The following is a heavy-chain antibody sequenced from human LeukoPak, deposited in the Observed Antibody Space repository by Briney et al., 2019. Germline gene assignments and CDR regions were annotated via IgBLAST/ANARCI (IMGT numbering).Heavy chain of an antibody. CDR3: VKDAPTHFYGDYVVY. Sequence: PGGSLRLSCSASGFTFSSYAMHWVRQAPGKGLEYVSAISSNGGSTYYADSVKGRFTISKDNSKNTLYLQMSSLRAEDTALYYCVKDAPTHFYGDYVVYWGQGTLVTVSS. CDR1: GFTFSSYA. D-gene: IGHD4-17*01. V-gene: IGHV3-64D*06. CDR2: ISSNGGST. J-gene: IGHJ4*02.